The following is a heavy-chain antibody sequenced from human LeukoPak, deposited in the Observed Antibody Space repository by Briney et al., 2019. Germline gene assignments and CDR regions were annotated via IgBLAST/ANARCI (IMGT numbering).Heavy chain of an antibody. CDR3: AKDGGYCSSTSCRSDY. V-gene: IGHV3-23*01. D-gene: IGHD2-2*01. J-gene: IGHJ4*02. CDR1: GFTFSSYA. Sequence: GGSLRLSXAASGFTFSSYAMSWVRQAPGKGLEWVSAISGSGGSTYYADSVKGRFTISRDNSKNTLYLQMNSLRAEDTAVYYCAKDGGYCSSTSCRSDYWGQGILVTVSS. CDR2: ISGSGGST.